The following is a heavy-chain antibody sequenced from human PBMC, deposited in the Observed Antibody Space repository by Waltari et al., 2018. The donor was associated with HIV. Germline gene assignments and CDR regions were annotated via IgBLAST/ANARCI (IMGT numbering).Heavy chain of an antibody. CDR1: GFTFSDYS. CDR2: ISCSGSFR. V-gene: IGHV3-21*02. J-gene: IGHJ5*02. CDR3: ARDSRGTSWSLNWFDP. D-gene: IGHD6-13*01. Sequence: EVQLVDSGGGLVKPGGSLRLSCAASGFTFSDYSMNWVRQSPGKGLWWVSSISCSGSFRYYADSVKGRFTISRDNAQNSMYLQMNNLRADDSAMYYCARDSRGTSWSLNWFDPWGQGTLVTVSS.